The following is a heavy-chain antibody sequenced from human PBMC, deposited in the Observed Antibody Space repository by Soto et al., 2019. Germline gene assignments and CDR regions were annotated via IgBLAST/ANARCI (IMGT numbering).Heavy chain of an antibody. D-gene: IGHD5-18*01. CDR1: GLTVNSNF. CDR2: IYSGGST. V-gene: IGHV3-53*01. Sequence: GGSLRLSCAASGLTVNSNFMSWVRQAPGKGLEWVSVIYSGGSTYYADSVKGRFTISRDDSKNTLYLQMNSLRAEDTAVYYCVTPPGIQLWREYGFDIWGPGTVVTVSS. J-gene: IGHJ3*02. CDR3: VTPPGIQLWREYGFDI.